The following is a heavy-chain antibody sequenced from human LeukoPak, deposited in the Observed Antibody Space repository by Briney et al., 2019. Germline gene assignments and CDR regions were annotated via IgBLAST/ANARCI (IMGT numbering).Heavy chain of an antibody. D-gene: IGHD5-18*01. V-gene: IGHV3-48*01. CDR1: GFTFNIYG. Sequence: GGSLRLSCTTSGFTFNIYGMNWVRQAPGKGLDWVSYISSDGSVKYYADSVEGRFTISRGNAKNSLYLQMNSLRAEDTAVYYCAKLAEDTAMVAGPGWSYWGQGTLVTVSS. CDR2: ISSDGSVK. J-gene: IGHJ4*02. CDR3: AKLAEDTAMVAGPGWSY.